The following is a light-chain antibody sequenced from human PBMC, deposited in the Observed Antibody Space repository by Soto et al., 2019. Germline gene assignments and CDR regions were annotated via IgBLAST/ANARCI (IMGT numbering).Light chain of an antibody. CDR2: EVF. CDR1: SSDVGGYNY. Sequence: QSVLTQPPSASGSPGQSVTISCTGTSSDVGGYNYVSWYQQHPGKAPKLMIYEVFKRPSGVPDRFSGSKSGNTASLTVSGVQAEDEAEYYCSSYAGSNNFDVFGTGTKLTVL. V-gene: IGLV2-8*01. J-gene: IGLJ1*01. CDR3: SSYAGSNNFDV.